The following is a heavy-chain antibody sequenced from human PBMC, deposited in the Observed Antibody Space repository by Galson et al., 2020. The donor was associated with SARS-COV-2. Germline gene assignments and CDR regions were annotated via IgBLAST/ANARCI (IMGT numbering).Heavy chain of an antibody. CDR1: GYSVSTTNY. J-gene: IGHJ5*02. Sequence: SETLSLTCTVSGYSVSTTNYWGWIRQPPGKGLEWIAIIYSTGSTYYNPSLKSRVTISLDRSQNQFSLRLTSVTAADTAVYYCARHRNGCYDGTCYGPGWFYPWGQGTLVTVSS. CDR2: IYSTGST. CDR3: ARHRNGCYDGTCYGPGWFYP. D-gene: IGHD2-15*01. V-gene: IGHV4-38-2*02.